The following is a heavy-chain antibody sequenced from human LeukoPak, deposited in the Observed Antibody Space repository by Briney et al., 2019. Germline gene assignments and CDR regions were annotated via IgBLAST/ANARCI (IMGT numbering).Heavy chain of an antibody. D-gene: IGHD6-19*01. Sequence: GGSLRLSCSASGFTFSSYAMHWVRLAPGKGLEHVSAISGNGGSTYYPDSVNGRFTISRDNSQNTLYVQMSSLRAEDTAVYYCVKNRVAGMSVYYSMDVWGQGTTVTVSS. CDR2: ISGNGGST. CDR3: VKNRVAGMSVYYSMDV. V-gene: IGHV3-64*05. CDR1: GFTFSSYA. J-gene: IGHJ6*02.